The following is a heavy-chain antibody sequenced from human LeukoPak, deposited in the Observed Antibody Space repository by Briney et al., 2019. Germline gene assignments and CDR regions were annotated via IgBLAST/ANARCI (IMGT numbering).Heavy chain of an antibody. CDR3: ARESTGEMATIRPQFDY. D-gene: IGHD5-24*01. CDR1: GGTFSSYA. CDR2: IIPIFGTA. Sequence: SVKVSCKASGGTFSSYAISWVRQAPGQGLEWMGGIIPIFGTANYAQKFQGRVTITADESTSTAYMELSSLRSEDTAVYYCARESTGEMATIRPQFDYWGQGTLVTVSS. J-gene: IGHJ4*02. V-gene: IGHV1-69*13.